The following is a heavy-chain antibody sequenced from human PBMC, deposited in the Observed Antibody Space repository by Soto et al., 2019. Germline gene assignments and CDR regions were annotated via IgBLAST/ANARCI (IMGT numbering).Heavy chain of an antibody. J-gene: IGHJ6*02. CDR2: INAGNGNT. Sequence: QVQLVQSGAEVKKPGASVKVSCKASGYTFTSYAMHWVRQAPGQRLEWMGWINAGNGNTKYSQKFQGRVTITRDTSSSTAYMELSSLRSEDTAVYYCARSRSGYCSSTSCPSYYYGMDVWGQGITVTVSS. D-gene: IGHD2-2*01. V-gene: IGHV1-3*01. CDR1: GYTFTSYA. CDR3: ARSRSGYCSSTSCPSYYYGMDV.